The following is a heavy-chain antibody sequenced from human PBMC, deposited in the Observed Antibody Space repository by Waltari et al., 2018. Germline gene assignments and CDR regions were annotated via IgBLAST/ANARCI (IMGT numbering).Heavy chain of an antibody. CDR1: GFNFRNYA. CDR3: AKDQAEWLVLDGYFDA. D-gene: IGHD6-19*01. CDR2: MSGTGDYT. Sequence: EVQLLESGGDLEQSGGSLRISCVGSGFNFRNYAMHWVRQSPGKGVEWVSTMSGTGDYTYYADSVKGRFTISRDNSKNTVFLHMNNLRVEDTAIYFCAKDQAEWLVLDGYFDAWGQGTPVTVSS. V-gene: IGHV3-23*01. J-gene: IGHJ4*02.